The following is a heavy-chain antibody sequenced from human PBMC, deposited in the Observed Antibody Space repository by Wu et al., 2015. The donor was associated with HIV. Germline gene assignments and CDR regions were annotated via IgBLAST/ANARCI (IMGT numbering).Heavy chain of an antibody. CDR1: GYILTGSY. Sequence: QVQLVQSGAEAKKPGASVKVSCKTSGYILTGSYIDWMRQAPGQGLEWMGRIDPNSGGAKYAQNFQGRVTMTWDTSISTAYMELSRLRSDDTAVYYCARAVGWGHYYNGEEKYYFDYWGQGTLVTVSS. CDR2: IDPNSGGA. CDR3: ARAVGWGHYYNGEEKYYFDY. V-gene: IGHV1-2*06. D-gene: IGHD3-10*01. J-gene: IGHJ4*02.